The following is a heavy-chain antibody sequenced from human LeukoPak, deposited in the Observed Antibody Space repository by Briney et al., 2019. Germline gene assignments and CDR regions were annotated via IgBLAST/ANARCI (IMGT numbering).Heavy chain of an antibody. V-gene: IGHV1-18*01. Sequence: ASVKVSCKASGYTFSNDGISWVRQAPGQGLEWMGWISAYNGNTNYAQKLQGRVTMTRDTSTSTAYMELRSLRSDDAAVYYCARHLLYRGAHYFDYWGQGSLVTVSS. CDR1: GYTFSNDG. D-gene: IGHD2-8*01. CDR2: ISAYNGNT. J-gene: IGHJ4*02. CDR3: ARHLLYRGAHYFDY.